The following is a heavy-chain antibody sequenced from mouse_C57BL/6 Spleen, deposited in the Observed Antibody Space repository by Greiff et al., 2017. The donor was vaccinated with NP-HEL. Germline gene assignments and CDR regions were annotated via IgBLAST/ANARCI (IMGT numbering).Heavy chain of an antibody. J-gene: IGHJ4*01. Sequence: QVQLQQPGAELVKPGASVKMSCKASGYTFTSYWITWVKQRPGQGLEWIGDIYPGSGSTNYNEKFKSKATLTVDTSSSTAYMQLSSLTSEDSAVYYCARKYSNYGGYAMDYWGQGTSVTVSS. D-gene: IGHD2-5*01. CDR2: IYPGSGST. CDR1: GYTFTSYW. V-gene: IGHV1-55*01. CDR3: ARKYSNYGGYAMDY.